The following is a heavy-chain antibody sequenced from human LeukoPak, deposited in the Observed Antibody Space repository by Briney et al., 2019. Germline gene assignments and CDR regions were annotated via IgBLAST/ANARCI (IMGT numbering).Heavy chain of an antibody. CDR1: GFTVSSNY. V-gene: IGHV3-66*01. CDR2: IYSGGST. Sequence: GGSLRLSCAASGFTVSSNYMSWVRQAPGKGLEWVSVIYSGGSTYYADSVKGRFTISRDNSKSTLYLQMNSLRAEDTAVYYCASNHGGNSGLGYYYYGMDVWGQGTTVTVSS. J-gene: IGHJ6*02. D-gene: IGHD4-23*01. CDR3: ASNHGGNSGLGYYYYGMDV.